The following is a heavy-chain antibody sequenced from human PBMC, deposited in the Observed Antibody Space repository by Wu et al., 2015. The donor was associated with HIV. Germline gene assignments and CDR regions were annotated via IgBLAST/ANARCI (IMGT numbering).Heavy chain of an antibody. J-gene: IGHJ4*01. Sequence: QVQLVQSGAEVKKPGSSVEISCKASGKTFNAVNWIRQAPGHGLEWMGGIIPLFGTIEYAHIFQGRMTITTDESTDTAYMRLTSLRSEDTAMYYCATPRSPGFSSAWPTYFDYWAKAQRSPSPQ. V-gene: IGHV1-69*01. CDR2: IIPLFGTI. CDR3: ATPRSPGFSSAWPTYFDY. CDR1: GKTFNA. D-gene: IGHD6-19*01.